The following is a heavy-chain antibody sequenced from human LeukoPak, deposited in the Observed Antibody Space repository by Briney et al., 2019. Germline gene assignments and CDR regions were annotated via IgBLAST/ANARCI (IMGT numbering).Heavy chain of an antibody. J-gene: IGHJ3*02. CDR1: GYSFTSYW. CDR2: IDPSDSYT. V-gene: IGHV5-10-1*01. Sequence: GASLKISCKGSGYSFTSYWISWVRQMPGKGLEWMGRIDPSDSYTNYSPSFQGHVTISADKSISTAYLQWSSLKASDTAMYYCASTGVTGTTSPNAFDIWGQGTMVTVSS. D-gene: IGHD1-1*01. CDR3: ASTGVTGTTSPNAFDI.